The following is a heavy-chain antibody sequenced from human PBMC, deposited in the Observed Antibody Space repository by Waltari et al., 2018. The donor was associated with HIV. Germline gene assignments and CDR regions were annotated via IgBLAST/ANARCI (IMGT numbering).Heavy chain of an antibody. CDR2: ITYDGSNK. CDR3: AKDGYTPTYFDY. V-gene: IGHV3-30*02. Sequence: QVQLVASGGDVVQPGGSLRLYCAVSGFTFSSYGMHWVRQAPGKGLEWMSFITYDGSNKYYADSVKGRFTISRDSSKNTLYLQMNGLRSEDTAVYYCAKDGYTPTYFDYWGQGTLVTVSS. CDR1: GFTFSSYG. J-gene: IGHJ4*02. D-gene: IGHD1-1*01.